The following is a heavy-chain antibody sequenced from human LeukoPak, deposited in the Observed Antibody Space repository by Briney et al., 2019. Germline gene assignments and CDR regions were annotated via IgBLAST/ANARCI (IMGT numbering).Heavy chain of an antibody. CDR3: ARGQGAARYFDL. V-gene: IGHV4-34*01. J-gene: IGHJ2*01. Sequence: SETLSLTCAVYVGSLSGYHWNWIRQPPGKGLEWIGEVSHSGSTNYNPSLKSRVTISVDTSKNQFSLKLSSMTAADTAVYFCARGQGAARYFDLWGRGTLVTVSS. CDR2: VSHSGST. CDR1: VGSLSGYH. D-gene: IGHD3-16*01.